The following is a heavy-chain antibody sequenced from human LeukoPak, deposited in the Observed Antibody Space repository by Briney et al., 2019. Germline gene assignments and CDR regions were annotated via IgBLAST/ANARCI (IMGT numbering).Heavy chain of an antibody. D-gene: IGHD2/OR15-2a*01. Sequence: SETLSLTCAVSGASVSNSHWNWIRQFPGKALEWIGCLSYTGKTDYNLPLSSRVTISLGTSNNQVSVKLKSVTAADTAVYYCSEGYFEPFAHWGPGTLVTVSS. CDR2: LSYTGKT. CDR3: SEGYFEPFAH. V-gene: IGHV4-59*02. J-gene: IGHJ4*02. CDR1: GASVSNSH.